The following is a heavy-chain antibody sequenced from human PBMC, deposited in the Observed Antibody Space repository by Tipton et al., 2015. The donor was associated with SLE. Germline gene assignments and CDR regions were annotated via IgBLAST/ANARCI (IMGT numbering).Heavy chain of an antibody. V-gene: IGHV4-34*01. Sequence: TLSLTCAVFGGSFRGYYWSWIRQSPGKGLEWIGSIYYSGSTYYTPSLKSRVTISVDTSKNQFSLKLSSVTAADTAVYYCARRRYDISGFDYWGQGTLVTVSS. CDR3: ARRRYDISGFDY. CDR1: GGSFRGYY. J-gene: IGHJ4*02. D-gene: IGHD3-22*01. CDR2: IYYSGST.